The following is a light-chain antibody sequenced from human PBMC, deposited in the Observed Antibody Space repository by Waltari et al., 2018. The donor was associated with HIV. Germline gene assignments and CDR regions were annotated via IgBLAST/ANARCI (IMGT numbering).Light chain of an antibody. Sequence: DIVMTQSPDSLPVSLGERATINCTASRSILYSSDNRNYLAWYQKKPRRAPRLLISWASTRESGVPDRFSGSGSGTDFALTISRLQAEDVAVYHCQQYLRSPPTFGGGTKVEIK. CDR2: WAS. CDR1: RSILYSSDNRNY. V-gene: IGKV4-1*01. CDR3: QQYLRSPPT. J-gene: IGKJ4*01.